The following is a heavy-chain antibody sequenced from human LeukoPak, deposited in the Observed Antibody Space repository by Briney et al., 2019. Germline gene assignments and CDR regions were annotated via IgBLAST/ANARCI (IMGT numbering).Heavy chain of an antibody. V-gene: IGHV4-61*02. Sequence: ASQTLSHTCTVSGGSISSGSYYWSWIRQPAGKGLEWIGRIYTSGSTNYNPSLKSRVTISVDTSKNQFSLKLSSVTAADTVVYYCARAQYSSSWYPPRSWFDPWGQGTLVTVSS. CDR1: GGSISSGSYY. D-gene: IGHD6-13*01. J-gene: IGHJ5*02. CDR2: IYTSGST. CDR3: ARAQYSSSWYPPRSWFDP.